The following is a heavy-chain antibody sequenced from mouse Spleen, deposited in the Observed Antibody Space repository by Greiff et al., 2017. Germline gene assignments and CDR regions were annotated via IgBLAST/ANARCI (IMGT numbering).Heavy chain of an antibody. V-gene: IGHV14-1*01. J-gene: IGHJ1*01. D-gene: IGHD2-1*01. CDR2: IDPEDGDT. CDR1: GFNIKDYY. CDR3: TKMVTTSYWYFDV. Sequence: VHVKQSGAELVRPGASAKLSCTASGFNIKDYYMHWVKQRPEQGLEWIGRIDPEDGDTEYAPKFQGKATMTADTSSNTAYLQLSSLTSEDTAVYYCTKMVTTSYWYFDVWGAGTTVTVSS.